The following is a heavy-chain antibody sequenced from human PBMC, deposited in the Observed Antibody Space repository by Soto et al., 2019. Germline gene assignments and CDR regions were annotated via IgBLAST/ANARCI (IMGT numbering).Heavy chain of an antibody. D-gene: IGHD6-19*01. CDR3: ASWSYSSGWFDAFDI. J-gene: IGHJ3*02. V-gene: IGHV5-10-1*01. CDR1: GYSFTSYW. Sequence: GESLKISCKGSGYSFTSYWISWVRQMPGKGLEWMGRIDPSDSYTNYSPSFQGHVTISADKSISTAYLQWSSLKASDTAMYYCASWSYSSGWFDAFDIWGQGTMVTVSS. CDR2: IDPSDSYT.